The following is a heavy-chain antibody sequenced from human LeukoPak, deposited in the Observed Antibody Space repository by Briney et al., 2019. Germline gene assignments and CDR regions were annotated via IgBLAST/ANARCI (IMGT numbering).Heavy chain of an antibody. D-gene: IGHD2-8*01. J-gene: IGHJ4*02. CDR2: IYYSGSS. CDR3: VRHDNGYFHY. Sequence: SETLTLTCTVSGDSINGYYWSWVRQPPGRGLEWIGYIYYSGSSRYNPSLETRLTLSVATSKNQFSLNLNSVTAADTAVYYCVRHDNGYFHYWGQGTLVTVSS. V-gene: IGHV4-59*08. CDR1: GDSINGYY.